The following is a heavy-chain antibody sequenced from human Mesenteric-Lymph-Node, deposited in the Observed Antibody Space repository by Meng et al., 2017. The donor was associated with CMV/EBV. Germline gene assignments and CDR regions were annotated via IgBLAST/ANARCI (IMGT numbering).Heavy chain of an antibody. J-gene: IGHJ4*02. CDR2: IKGDGSEN. D-gene: IGHD6-6*01. Sequence: GGSLRLSCEVSGFIFSNYWMTWARQAPGKGLEWVANIKGDGSENFYLDSVKGRFTISRDNAKNSLYLQMTSLRAEDTAVYYCATNLYSASSGDYWGQGTLVTVSS. CDR1: GFIFSNYW. V-gene: IGHV3-7*01. CDR3: ATNLYSASSGDY.